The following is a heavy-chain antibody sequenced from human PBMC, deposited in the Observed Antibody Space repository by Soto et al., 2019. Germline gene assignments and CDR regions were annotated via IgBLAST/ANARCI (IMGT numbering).Heavy chain of an antibody. V-gene: IGHV4-59*06. CDR3: ARTPGT. CDR1: GGSFSPNY. D-gene: IGHD1-7*01. J-gene: IGHJ5*02. CDR2: IYYSGST. Sequence: SETLSLTCTVSGGSFSPNYWSWIRQPPGKGLEWVGYIYYSGSTYYNPSLKSRVTISVDTSKNQFSLKLSSVTAADTAVYYCARTPGTWGQGTLVTVSS.